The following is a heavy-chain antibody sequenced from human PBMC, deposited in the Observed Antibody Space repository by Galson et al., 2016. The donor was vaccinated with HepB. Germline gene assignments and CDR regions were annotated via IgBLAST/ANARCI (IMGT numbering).Heavy chain of an antibody. CDR2: INPDSGGT. CDR3: ARDRSIHLEVFYGMDV. Sequence: SVKVSCKASGSTFKDYTFYWVRQASGQQFEWMGWINPDSGGTHYAQKFQSRLTMTRDRTRTAVNMELNSLRSDDTAVYYCARDRSIHLEVFYGMDVWGRGTTVTVSS. V-gene: IGHV1-2*02. CDR1: GSTFKDYT. J-gene: IGHJ6*02. D-gene: IGHD1-1*01.